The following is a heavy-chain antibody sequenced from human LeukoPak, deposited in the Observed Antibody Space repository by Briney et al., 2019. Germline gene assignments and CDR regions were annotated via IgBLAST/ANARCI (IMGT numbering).Heavy chain of an antibody. D-gene: IGHD1-26*01. CDR1: GFTFSSYA. Sequence: GGSLRLSCAASGFTFSSYAMHWVRQAPGKGLEWVAVISYDGSNKYYADSVKGRFTISRDNSKNTLYLQMNSLRAEDTAVYYCARDASMVWMGATRYYYYYMDVWGKGTTVTVSS. CDR2: ISYDGSNK. V-gene: IGHV3-30-3*01. CDR3: ARDASMVWMGATRYYYYYMDV. J-gene: IGHJ6*03.